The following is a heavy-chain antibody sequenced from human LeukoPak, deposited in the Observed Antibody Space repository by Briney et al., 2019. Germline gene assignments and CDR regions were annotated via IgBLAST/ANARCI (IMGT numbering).Heavy chain of an antibody. J-gene: IGHJ3*02. Sequence: LGESLKISCKGSGYIFTSYWIGWVRQMPGKGLEWMGIIYPGDSDTRYSPSFQGQVTISADKSISTAYLQWSSLKASDTAMYYCASQDYYDSMKNDAFDIWGQGTMVTVSS. CDR3: ASQDYYDSMKNDAFDI. V-gene: IGHV5-51*01. CDR2: IYPGDSDT. D-gene: IGHD3-22*01. CDR1: GYIFTSYW.